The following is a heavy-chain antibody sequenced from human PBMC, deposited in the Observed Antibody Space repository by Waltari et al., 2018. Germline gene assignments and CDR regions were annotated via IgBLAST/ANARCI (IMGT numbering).Heavy chain of an antibody. CDR1: GFTFSSYA. CDR2: ISGSGGST. Sequence: EVQLVESGGGLVQHGGSLRLSCAASGFTFSSYAMSWVRQAPGKGLEWVSAISGSGGSTYYADSVKGRFTISRDNSKNTLYLQMNSLRAEDTAVYYCAKDQDSSGWYRAYAFDIWGQGTMVTVSS. V-gene: IGHV3-23*04. CDR3: AKDQDSSGWYRAYAFDI. D-gene: IGHD6-19*01. J-gene: IGHJ3*02.